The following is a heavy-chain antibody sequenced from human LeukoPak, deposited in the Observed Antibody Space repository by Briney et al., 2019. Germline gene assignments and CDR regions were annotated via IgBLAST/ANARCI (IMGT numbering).Heavy chain of an antibody. J-gene: IGHJ5*02. Sequence: GGSLRLSCAASGFIFSTYGMHWVRQAPGKGLEWVAFIRNDGSDKYYAVSVKGRFTISRDNSKNTLYLQMNSLRAEDTALYYCAKVRAAAAPNWFDPWGQGTLVTVSS. D-gene: IGHD6-13*01. V-gene: IGHV3-30*02. CDR2: IRNDGSDK. CDR1: GFIFSTYG. CDR3: AKVRAAAAPNWFDP.